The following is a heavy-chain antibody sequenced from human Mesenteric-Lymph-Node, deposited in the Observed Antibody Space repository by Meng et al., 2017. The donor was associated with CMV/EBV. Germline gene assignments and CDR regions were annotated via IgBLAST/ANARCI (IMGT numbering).Heavy chain of an antibody. Sequence: SVKVSCKASGYTFISYSITWVRQAPGQGLEWMGWISTYIGNANYAQKLQGRVTMTIDTSTNTAYMELRSLRSDDTAVYYCARGGGNYGLTDYWGQGTLVTVSS. CDR3: ARGGGNYGLTDY. D-gene: IGHD1-7*01. CDR1: GYTFISYS. V-gene: IGHV1-18*01. CDR2: ISTYIGNA. J-gene: IGHJ4*02.